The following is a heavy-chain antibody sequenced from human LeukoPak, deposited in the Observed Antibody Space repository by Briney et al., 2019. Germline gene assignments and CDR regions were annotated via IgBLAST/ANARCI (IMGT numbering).Heavy chain of an antibody. CDR3: ASSPIVDFFDY. D-gene: IGHD3-22*01. Sequence: SETLSLTCTVSGGSISSGYYWGWIRQPPGKGLEWIGSIYHSGSTYYNPSLKSRVTISVDTSKNQFSLKLSSVTAADTAVYYCASSPIVDFFDYWGQGTLVTVSS. V-gene: IGHV4-38-2*02. J-gene: IGHJ4*02. CDR1: GGSISSGYY. CDR2: IYHSGST.